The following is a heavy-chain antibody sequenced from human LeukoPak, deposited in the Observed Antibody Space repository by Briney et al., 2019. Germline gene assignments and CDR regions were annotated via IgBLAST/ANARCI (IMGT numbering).Heavy chain of an antibody. CDR2: IDPSDSYT. Sequence: GESLKISCKGSGYSFTSYWITRVRQMPGKGLEWMGRIDPSDSYTNYSPSFQGHVTISADESINTAYLQWSSLKASDTAMYYCARLAVAGQPPSDYWGQGTLVTVSS. J-gene: IGHJ4*02. CDR3: ARLAVAGQPPSDY. D-gene: IGHD6-19*01. CDR1: GYSFTSYW. V-gene: IGHV5-10-1*01.